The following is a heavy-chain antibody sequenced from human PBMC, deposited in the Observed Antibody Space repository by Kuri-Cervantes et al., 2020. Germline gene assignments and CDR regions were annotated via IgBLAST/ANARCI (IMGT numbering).Heavy chain of an antibody. J-gene: IGHJ4*02. CDR1: GFTFSSYS. CDR2: ISSSSSYI. V-gene: IGHV3-21*01. CDR3: ARDPIAATGRGGSFDY. D-gene: IGHD6-13*01. Sequence: GGSLRLSCAASGFTFSSYSMNWVRQAPGKGLEWVSSISSSSSYIYYADSVKGRFTISRDNSKKTLYLQMDSLRVDDTAVYYCARDPIAATGRGGSFDYWGQGTPVTVSS.